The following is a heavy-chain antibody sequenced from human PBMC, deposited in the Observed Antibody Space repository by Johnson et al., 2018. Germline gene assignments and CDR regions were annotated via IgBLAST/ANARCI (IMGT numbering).Heavy chain of an antibody. V-gene: IGHV3-13*01. CDR3: ARDGEDGMDV. CDR1: GFTFSNAW. CDR2: ISGSGGST. Sequence: EVQLVESGGGLVKPGGSLRLSCAASGFTFSNAWMNWVRQAPGKGLEWVSAISGSGGSTYYPGSVKGRFTIPRENAKNSLYLQMNSLRAGDTAVYYCARDGEDGMDVWGQGTTVTVSS. D-gene: IGHD3-10*01. J-gene: IGHJ6*02.